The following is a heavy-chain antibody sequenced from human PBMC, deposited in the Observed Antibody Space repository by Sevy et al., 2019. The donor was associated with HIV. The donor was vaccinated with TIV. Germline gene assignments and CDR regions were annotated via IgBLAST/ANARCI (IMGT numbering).Heavy chain of an antibody. CDR1: GGSINFYY. V-gene: IGHV4-59*01. Sequence: SETLSLTCSVSGGSINFYYWSWIRQSPGKGLEWIAHFSYSGSTSYNPSLKGRLSISVDTSKNQRSLNLRSVTAADTAVYYCARTVGDTGRDNFHYYMDVWGKGTTVTVSS. CDR2: FSYSGST. J-gene: IGHJ6*03. CDR3: ARTVGDTGRDNFHYYMDV. D-gene: IGHD2-8*02.